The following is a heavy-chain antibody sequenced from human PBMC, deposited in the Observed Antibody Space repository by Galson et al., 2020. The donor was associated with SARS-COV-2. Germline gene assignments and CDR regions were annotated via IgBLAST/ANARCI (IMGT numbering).Heavy chain of an antibody. CDR2: ISGDGGST. CDR1: GFTFDDYA. Sequence: GESLKISCAASGFTFDDYAMHWVRQAPGKGLEWVSLISGDGGSTYYADSVKGRFTISRDNSKNSLYLQMNSLRTEDTALYYCAKDMRGYCTNGVCLGYYYYGMDVWGQGTTVTVSS. D-gene: IGHD2-8*01. CDR3: AKDMRGYCTNGVCLGYYYYGMDV. J-gene: IGHJ6*02. V-gene: IGHV3-43*02.